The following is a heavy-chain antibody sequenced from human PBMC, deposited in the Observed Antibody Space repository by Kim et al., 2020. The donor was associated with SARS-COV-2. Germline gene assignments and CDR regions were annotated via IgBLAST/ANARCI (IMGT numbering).Heavy chain of an antibody. J-gene: IGHJ4*01. Sequence: SETLSLTCKVSGGSISNYYWSWIRQPPGKGLEWIGYIYSSGNTNYNPSLERRVTITVDTSRNQYSLTLTSGTAADTAAYYCARSICRGGSCYHYRPPHY. CDR2: IYSSGNT. V-gene: IGHV4-4*08. CDR1: GGSISNYY. D-gene: IGHD2-15*01. CDR3: ARSICRGGSCYHYRPPHY.